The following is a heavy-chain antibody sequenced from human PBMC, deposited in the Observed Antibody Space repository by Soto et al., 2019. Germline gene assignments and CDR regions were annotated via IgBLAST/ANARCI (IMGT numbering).Heavy chain of an antibody. D-gene: IGHD2-2*01. V-gene: IGHV1-18*04. J-gene: IGHJ5*02. CDR1: GYTFTSYG. CDR2: ISAYNGNT. Sequence: ASVKVSCKASGYTFTSYGISWVRQDHGQGLEWMGWISAYNGNTNYAQKLQGRVTMTTDTSTSTAYMELRSLRSDDTAVYYCARFPEDIVVVPTRSWFDPWGQGTLVTVSS. CDR3: ARFPEDIVVVPTRSWFDP.